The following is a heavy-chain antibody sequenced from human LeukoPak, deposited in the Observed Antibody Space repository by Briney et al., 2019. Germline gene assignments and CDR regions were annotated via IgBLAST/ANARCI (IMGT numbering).Heavy chain of an antibody. D-gene: IGHD1-26*01. V-gene: IGHV4-59*08. Sequence: KPSETLSLTYTVCGGSISSYYWSWIRQPPGKGLEWIGYTYYSGSTNYNPSLKSRVTISVDTSKNQFSLKLSSVTAADTAVYYCARHSPSGYYYYGMDVWGQGTTVTVSS. CDR1: GGSISSYY. CDR2: TYYSGST. J-gene: IGHJ6*02. CDR3: ARHSPSGYYYYGMDV.